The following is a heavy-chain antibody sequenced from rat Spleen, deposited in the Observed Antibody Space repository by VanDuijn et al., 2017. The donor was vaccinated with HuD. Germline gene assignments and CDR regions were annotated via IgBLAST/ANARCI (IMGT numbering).Heavy chain of an antibody. CDR1: GFAFSNYY. CDR2: ISTGGVNT. V-gene: IGHV5-25*01. J-gene: IGHJ2*01. Sequence: EVQLVESGGGLVQPGRSMKLSCAVSGFAFSNYYMAWVRQAPTKGLEWVASISTGGVNTYYRDSVKGRFTISRDNAKSTLYLQMDSLRSEDTATYYCVRHTYFDYWGQGVMVTVSS. CDR3: VRHTYFDY.